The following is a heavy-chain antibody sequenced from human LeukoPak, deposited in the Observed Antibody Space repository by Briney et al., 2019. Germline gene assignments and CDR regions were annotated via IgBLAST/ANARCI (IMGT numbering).Heavy chain of an antibody. J-gene: IGHJ4*02. CDR2: LSGSGGNT. V-gene: IGHV3-23*01. D-gene: IGHD1-14*01. CDR3: ARERSAETTAKGYYFDY. Sequence: PGGTLRLSCAASGCTFSSFATTGVRQAPGKGLEWVSALSGSGGNTYYADSVKGRFTISRDNSKSTLYLQMNSLRGDDTAVYYCARERSAETTAKGYYFDYWGQGTLVTVSS. CDR1: GCTFSSFA.